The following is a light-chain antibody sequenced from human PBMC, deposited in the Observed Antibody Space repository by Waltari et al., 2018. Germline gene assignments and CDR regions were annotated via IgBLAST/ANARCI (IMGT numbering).Light chain of an antibody. V-gene: IGLV1-40*01. Sequence: QSILTQPPSVSGAPGQRVTISCTGSSSNIGAGYDVHWYQQLPGTAPKLLIFGNNNWPSWVPARFPGSKSSTPASRAITGLQAEDEADYYCQSYDTNLSAWVFGGGTKLTVL. CDR2: GNN. CDR1: SSNIGAGYD. CDR3: QSYDTNLSAWV. J-gene: IGLJ3*02.